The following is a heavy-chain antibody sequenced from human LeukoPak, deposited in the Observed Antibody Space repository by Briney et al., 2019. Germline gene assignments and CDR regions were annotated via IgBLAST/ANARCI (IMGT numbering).Heavy chain of an antibody. J-gene: IGHJ6*03. V-gene: IGHV3-30*02. CDR2: IRYDGSNK. Sequence: GGSLRLSCAASGFTFSSYGMHWVRQAPGKGLEWVAFIRYDGSNKYYADSVKGRFTISRDNSKNTLYLQMNSLRAEDTAVYYCAKVAYCGGDCPPSYYYYYYYMDVWGKGTTVTVSS. D-gene: IGHD2-21*01. CDR1: GFTFSSYG. CDR3: AKVAYCGGDCPPSYYYYYYYMDV.